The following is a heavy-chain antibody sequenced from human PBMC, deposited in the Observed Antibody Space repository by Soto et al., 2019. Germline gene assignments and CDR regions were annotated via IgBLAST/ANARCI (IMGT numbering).Heavy chain of an antibody. D-gene: IGHD6-6*01. CDR2: IYYSGST. V-gene: IGHV4-31*03. Sequence: QVQLQESGPGLVKPSQTLSLTCTVPSGSISSSGGYYWSWIRQHPGKGLEWIGYIYYSGSTYYNPPLKSRVTISVDTSKNQFSLKLSSVTAADTAVYYCARAGHSSSSEGANWFDPWGQGTLVTVSS. J-gene: IGHJ5*02. CDR1: SGSISSSGGYY. CDR3: ARAGHSSSSEGANWFDP.